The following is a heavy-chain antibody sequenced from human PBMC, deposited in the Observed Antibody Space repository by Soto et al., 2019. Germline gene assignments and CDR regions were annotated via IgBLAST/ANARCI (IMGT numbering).Heavy chain of an antibody. Sequence: PGESLKISCNGSGYSFTTYWIGWVRQMPGKGLEGMVIIYPGDSDTRYSPSFQGQVTISADKSINTTYLQWSSLKASDTAIYYCARQAAAGKYYYAMDVWGQGTTVTVSS. J-gene: IGHJ6*02. D-gene: IGHD6-13*01. CDR3: ARQAAAGKYYYAMDV. CDR1: GYSFTTYW. CDR2: IYPGDSDT. V-gene: IGHV5-51*01.